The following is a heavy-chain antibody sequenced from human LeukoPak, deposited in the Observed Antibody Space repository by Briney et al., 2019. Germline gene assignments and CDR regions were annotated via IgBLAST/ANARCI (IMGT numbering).Heavy chain of an antibody. CDR3: ARAGRIFRSKGSSSVVGYYYYYMDV. CDR1: GGSFSGCY. D-gene: IGHD6-6*01. Sequence: SETLSLTCAVYGGSFSGCYWSWIRQPPGKGLEWIGEINHSGSTNYNPSLKSRVTISVDTSKNQFSLKLSSVTAADTAVYYCARAGRIFRSKGSSSVVGYYYYYMDVWGKGTTVTVSS. V-gene: IGHV4-34*01. CDR2: INHSGST. J-gene: IGHJ6*03.